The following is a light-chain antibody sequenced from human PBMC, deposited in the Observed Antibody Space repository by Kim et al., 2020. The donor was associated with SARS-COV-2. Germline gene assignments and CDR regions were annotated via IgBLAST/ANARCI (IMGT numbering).Light chain of an antibody. J-gene: IGKJ4*01. V-gene: IGKV3-15*01. CDR1: QSVGSS. CDR3: QQYNEWPLT. Sequence: EIVMTQSPTTMSVSPGERATLSCRASQSVGSSLVWYQQKAGQGPRPLIYGASTRATGIPARFSGSGSGTEFTLTITSLQSEDFAVYYCQQYNEWPLTFGGGTKVDIK. CDR2: GAS.